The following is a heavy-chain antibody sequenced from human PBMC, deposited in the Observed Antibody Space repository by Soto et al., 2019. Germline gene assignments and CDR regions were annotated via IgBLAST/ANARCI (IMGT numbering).Heavy chain of an antibody. CDR3: ARKIGGLDAFDI. V-gene: IGHV3-21*01. CDR1: GFTFSSYS. CDR2: ISSSSSYI. Sequence: EVQLVESGGGLVKPGGSLRLSCAASGFTFSSYSMNWVRQAPGKGLEWVSSISSSSSYIYYADSVKGRFTISRDNAKNSLYLQMNSLRAEDTAVYYCARKIGGLDAFDIWGQGKMVTVSS. J-gene: IGHJ3*02. D-gene: IGHD2-15*01.